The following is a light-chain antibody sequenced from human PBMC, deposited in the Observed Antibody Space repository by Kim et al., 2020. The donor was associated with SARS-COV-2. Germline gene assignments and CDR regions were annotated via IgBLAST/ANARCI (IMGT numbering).Light chain of an antibody. CDR2: GNS. CDR1: SSNIGAGYD. J-gene: IGLJ1*01. CDR3: QSYDSSLSGPYV. Sequence: VTISCTGSSSNIGAGYDVHWYQQFPGTAPKLLIYGNSNRPSGVPDRFSGSKSGTSASLAITGLQAEDEADYYCQSYDSSLSGPYVFGTGTKVTVL. V-gene: IGLV1-40*01.